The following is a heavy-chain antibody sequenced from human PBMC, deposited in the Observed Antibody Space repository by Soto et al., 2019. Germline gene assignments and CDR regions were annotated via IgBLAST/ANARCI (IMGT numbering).Heavy chain of an antibody. CDR1: GYTFTNYG. CDR2: VGPYNGNT. J-gene: IGHJ2*01. V-gene: IGHV1-18*04. CDR3: SRCYCSLGSCYTCWHFDL. D-gene: IGHD2-15*01. Sequence: QVQLVQSGAEVKKPGASVRVSCKASGYTFTNYGISWVRQAPGQGLEWMGWVGPYNGNTDHAQNFQGRVTMTTDTSTNTAYVDLGSLRSEDTALYYCSRCYCSLGSCYTCWHFDLWGRGTLVTVSS.